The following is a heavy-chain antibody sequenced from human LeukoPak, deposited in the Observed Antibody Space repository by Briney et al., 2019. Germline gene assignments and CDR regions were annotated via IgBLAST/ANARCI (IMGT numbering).Heavy chain of an antibody. CDR2: IYYSGST. Sequence: SETLSLTCTVSGGSISSGDYYWSWIRQPPGKGLEWIGYIYYSGSTYYNPSLKSRVTISVDTSKNQFSLKLSSVTAADTAVYYCARHMCPSRYNAPLYWGQGTLVTVSS. D-gene: IGHD2-2*02. CDR1: GGSISSGDYY. CDR3: ARHMCPSRYNAPLY. J-gene: IGHJ4*02. V-gene: IGHV4-30-4*08.